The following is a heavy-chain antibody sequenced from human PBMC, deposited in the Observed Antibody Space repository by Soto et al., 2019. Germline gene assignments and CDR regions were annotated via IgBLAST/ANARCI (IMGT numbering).Heavy chain of an antibody. D-gene: IGHD4-17*01. V-gene: IGHV4-30-4*01. CDR2: IYYSGST. Sequence: LSLTCTVSGGSISSGDYYWSWIRQPPGKGLEWIGYIYYSGSTYYNPSLKSRVTISVDTSKNQFSLKLSSVTAADTAVYYCARGTSTVTTDDAFDIWGQGTMVTVSS. CDR1: GGSISSGDYY. CDR3: ARGTSTVTTDDAFDI. J-gene: IGHJ3*02.